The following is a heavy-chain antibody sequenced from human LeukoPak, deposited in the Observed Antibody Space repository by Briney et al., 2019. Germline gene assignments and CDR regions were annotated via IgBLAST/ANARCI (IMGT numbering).Heavy chain of an antibody. CDR3: APFIIPGSYFDY. J-gene: IGHJ4*02. V-gene: IGHV1-24*01. CDR2: FDPEDGET. Sequence: ASVKVSCKVSGYTLTELSMHWVRQAPGKGLEWMGGFDPEDGETIYAQKFQGRVTMTEDTPTDTAYMELSSLRSEDTAVYYCAPFIIPGSYFDYWGQGTLVTVSS. D-gene: IGHD3-10*01. CDR1: GYTLTELS.